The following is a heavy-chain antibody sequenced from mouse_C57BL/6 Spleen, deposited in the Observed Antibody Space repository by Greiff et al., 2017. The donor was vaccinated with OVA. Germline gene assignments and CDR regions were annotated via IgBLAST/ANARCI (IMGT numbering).Heavy chain of an antibody. D-gene: IGHD2-5*01. CDR1: GYTFTSYW. CDR2: IDPSDSYT. J-gene: IGHJ3*01. V-gene: IGHV1-69*01. Sequence: QVQLQQPGAELVMPGASVKLSCKASGYTFTSYWMHWVKQRPGQGLEWIGEIDPSDSYTNYNQKFKGKSTLTVDKSSSTAYMQLSSLTSEDSAVYYCARDYSNSSSWFAYWGQGTLVTVSA. CDR3: ARDYSNSSSWFAY.